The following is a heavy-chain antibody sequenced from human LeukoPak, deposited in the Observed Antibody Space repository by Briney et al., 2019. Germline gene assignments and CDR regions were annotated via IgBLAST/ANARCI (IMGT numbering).Heavy chain of an antibody. CDR2: INPNSGGT. V-gene: IGHV1-2*02. J-gene: IGHJ4*02. CDR1: GYTFTGYY. Sequence: GASVKVSCKASGYTFTGYYMHWVRQAPGQGLEWMGWINPNSGGTNYAQKFQGRVTMTRDTSISTAYMELSRLRSDDTAVYYCARMLTVTTYEYYFDYWGQGTLVTVSS. D-gene: IGHD4-17*01. CDR3: ARMLTVTTYEYYFDY.